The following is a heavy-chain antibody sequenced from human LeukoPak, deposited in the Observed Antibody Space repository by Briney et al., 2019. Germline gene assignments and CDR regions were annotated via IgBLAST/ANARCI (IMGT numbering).Heavy chain of an antibody. CDR3: ARGYSSSPHDAFDI. Sequence: ASVKVSCKASGYTITGYYIHWVRQAPGQGLEWMGWISAYNGNTNYAQKLQGRVTMTTDTSTGTAYMELRSLRSDDTAVYYCARGYSSSPHDAFDIWGQGTMVTVSS. CDR1: GYTITGYY. V-gene: IGHV1-18*01. J-gene: IGHJ3*02. D-gene: IGHD6-13*01. CDR2: ISAYNGNT.